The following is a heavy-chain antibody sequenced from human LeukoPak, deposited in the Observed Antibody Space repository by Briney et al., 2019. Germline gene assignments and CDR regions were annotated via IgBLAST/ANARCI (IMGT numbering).Heavy chain of an antibody. CDR3: AKRYSSGWYSEDYFDY. Sequence: ASVKVSCKASGYTFASYGISWVRQAPGQGLEWMGWISAYNGNTNYAQKLQGRVTMTTDTSTSTAYMELRSLRSDDTAVYYCAKRYSSGWYSEDYFDYWGQGTLVTVSS. J-gene: IGHJ4*02. CDR2: ISAYNGNT. CDR1: GYTFASYG. V-gene: IGHV1-18*01. D-gene: IGHD6-19*01.